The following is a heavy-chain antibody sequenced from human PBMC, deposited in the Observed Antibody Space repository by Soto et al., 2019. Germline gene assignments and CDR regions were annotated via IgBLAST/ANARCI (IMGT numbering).Heavy chain of an antibody. Sequence: PGGSLRLSCSASGFTFSIYAMHWVRQAPGKGLEYVSAISSNGGSTYYADSVKGRFTISRDNSKNTLYLQMSSLRAEDTAVYYCVKETYDILTGEDYYYYGMDVWGQGTTVTVSS. CDR1: GFTFSIYA. CDR2: ISSNGGST. D-gene: IGHD3-9*01. J-gene: IGHJ6*02. CDR3: VKETYDILTGEDYYYYGMDV. V-gene: IGHV3-64D*08.